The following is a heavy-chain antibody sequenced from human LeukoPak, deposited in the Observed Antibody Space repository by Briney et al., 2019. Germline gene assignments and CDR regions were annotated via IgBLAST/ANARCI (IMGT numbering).Heavy chain of an antibody. J-gene: IGHJ4*02. CDR3: ARTARVFDS. V-gene: IGHV4-4*09. Sequence: SETLSLTCTVSGVSISSHYWSWLRQAPGKGLECIGYIYISGATNYNPSLRSRVTLSLDPSRNQFSLRLTSVTAADTAVYYCARTARVFDSWGPGSLVTVSS. CDR1: GVSISSHY. D-gene: IGHD3-10*01. CDR2: IYISGAT.